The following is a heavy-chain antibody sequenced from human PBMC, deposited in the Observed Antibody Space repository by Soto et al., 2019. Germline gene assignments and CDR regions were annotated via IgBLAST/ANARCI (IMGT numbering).Heavy chain of an antibody. J-gene: IGHJ4*02. CDR3: AKSPNFYCSSYHCYKYYFDY. CDR2: ISYDGSDK. V-gene: IGHV3-30*18. D-gene: IGHD2-2*01. Sequence: GGSLRLSCAASGFTFNTFGMHWVRQAPGKGLEWVAVISYDGSDKYYSDSVRGRFTISRDNSMNTLYLQMNSLRTEDTAVYYCAKSPNFYCSSYHCYKYYFDYWGQGTLVTVSS. CDR1: GFTFNTFG.